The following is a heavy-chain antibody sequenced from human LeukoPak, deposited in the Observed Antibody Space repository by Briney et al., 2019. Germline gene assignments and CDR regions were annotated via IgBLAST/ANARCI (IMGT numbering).Heavy chain of an antibody. CDR1: GDSMSSSHYC. CDR2: ISSSGST. V-gene: IGHV4-39*07. CDR3: ARGPYSYDSSGAFDI. Sequence: SETLSLTCTVSGDSMSSSHYCWGWIRQPPGKGLEWMGRISSSGSTNYKPSLKSRVTISVDTSKNQFSLKLSSVTAADTAVYFCARGPYSYDSSGAFDIWGQGTMVTVSS. J-gene: IGHJ3*02. D-gene: IGHD3-22*01.